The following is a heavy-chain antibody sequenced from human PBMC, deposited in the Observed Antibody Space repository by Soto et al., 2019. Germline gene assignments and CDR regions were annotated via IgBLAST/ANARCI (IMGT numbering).Heavy chain of an antibody. CDR3: AGVAAAAGEHDY. CDR2: IYYSGST. CDR1: VGSISSGGYY. V-gene: IGHV4-31*03. D-gene: IGHD6-13*01. J-gene: IGHJ4*02. Sequence: PSETLSLTCTVSVGSISSGGYYWSWIRQHPGKGLEWIGYIYYSGSTYYNPSLKSRVTISVDTSKNQFSLKLSSVTAADTAVYYCAGVAAAAGEHDYWGQGTLVTVSS.